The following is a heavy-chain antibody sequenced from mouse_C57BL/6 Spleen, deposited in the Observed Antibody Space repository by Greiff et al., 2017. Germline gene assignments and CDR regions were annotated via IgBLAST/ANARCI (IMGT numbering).Heavy chain of an antibody. CDR3: AREGSSAYYAMDY. CDR2: ILPGSGST. Sequence: VQLQQSGAELMKPGASVKLSCTATGFTFTGYWIEWVKQRPGHGLEWIGEILPGSGSTNYTEKFKGQATITADTSSNTAYMQLSSLTTEDSAIYYCAREGSSAYYAMDYWGQGTSGTVSS. J-gene: IGHJ4*01. D-gene: IGHD1-1*01. CDR1: GFTFTGYW. V-gene: IGHV1-9*01.